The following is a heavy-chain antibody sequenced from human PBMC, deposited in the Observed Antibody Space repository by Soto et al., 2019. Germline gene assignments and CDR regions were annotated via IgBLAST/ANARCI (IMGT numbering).Heavy chain of an antibody. CDR2: MNPNSGNT. D-gene: IGHD3-10*01. Sequence: ASVKVSCKASGYTFTSYDINWVRQATGQGLEWMGWMNPNSGNTGYAQKFQGRVTMTRNTSISTAYMELSSLRSEDTAVYYCAREGVRGVIKPGGYYYGMDVWGQGNTVTVSS. CDR3: AREGVRGVIKPGGYYYGMDV. CDR1: GYTFTSYD. J-gene: IGHJ6*02. V-gene: IGHV1-8*01.